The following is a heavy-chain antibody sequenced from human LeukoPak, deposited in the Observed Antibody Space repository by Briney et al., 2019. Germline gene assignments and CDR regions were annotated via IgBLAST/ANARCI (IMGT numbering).Heavy chain of an antibody. CDR3: AREGGDFDI. V-gene: IGHV1-2*02. J-gene: IGHJ3*02. CDR1: ESVFSDYV. D-gene: IGHD2-21*01. Sequence: ASVKVSCKASESVFSDYVIHWVRQAPGQGLEWMGWIVAKSGGTHYAQNFQGRATMTRDTSIRTAYMELSGLRSDDTAVYYCAREGGDFDIWGQGTVVTVSS. CDR2: IVAKSGGT.